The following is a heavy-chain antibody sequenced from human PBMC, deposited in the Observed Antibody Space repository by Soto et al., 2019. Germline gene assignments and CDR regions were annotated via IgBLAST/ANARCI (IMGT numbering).Heavy chain of an antibody. D-gene: IGHD2-15*01. CDR3: ARAEEGYCSGGSCSNYAFDI. CDR1: GGSISSGGYY. J-gene: IGHJ3*02. V-gene: IGHV4-31*03. Sequence: SETLSLTCTVSGGSISSGGYYWSWIRQHPGKGLEWIGYIYYSGSTYYNPSLKSRVTISVDTSKNQFSLKLSSVTAADTAVYYCARAEEGYCSGGSCSNYAFDIWGQGTMATVSS. CDR2: IYYSGST.